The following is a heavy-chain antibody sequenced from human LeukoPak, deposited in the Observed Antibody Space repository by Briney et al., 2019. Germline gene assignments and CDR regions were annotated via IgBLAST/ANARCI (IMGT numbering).Heavy chain of an antibody. J-gene: IGHJ6*04. Sequence: PGGSLRLSCAASGFTFSSYSMNWVRQAPRKGLEWVSSISSSSSYIYYADSVKGRFTISRDNAKNSLYLQMNSLRAEDTAVYYCARDWGSSGWRYYYYGMDVWGKGTTVTVSS. V-gene: IGHV3-21*01. CDR2: ISSSSSYI. CDR1: GFTFSSYS. D-gene: IGHD6-19*01. CDR3: ARDWGSSGWRYYYYGMDV.